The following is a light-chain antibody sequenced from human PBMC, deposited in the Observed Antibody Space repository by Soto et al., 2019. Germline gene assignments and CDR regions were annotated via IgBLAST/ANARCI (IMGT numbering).Light chain of an antibody. CDR2: VAS. CDR1: QSVSLS. Sequence: EIVLTQSPATLSVSLGDSATLSCRASQSVSLSLAWYQMRPGQPPRLLIYVASTRATDIPARFSGSGSVTDFTLIIGSLQSEDFAVYFCQQYHIRPAWTFGQGHKVDLK. J-gene: IGKJ1*01. CDR3: QQYHIRPAWT. V-gene: IGKV3-15*01.